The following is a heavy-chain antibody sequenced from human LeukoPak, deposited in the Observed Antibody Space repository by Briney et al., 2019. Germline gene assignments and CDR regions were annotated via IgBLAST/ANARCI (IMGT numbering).Heavy chain of an antibody. V-gene: IGHV3-11*01. D-gene: IGHD5-24*01. CDR2: ISSSGSTI. Sequence: PGRSLRLSCAASGFTFSDYYMSWIRQAPGKGLEWVSYISSSGSTIYYADSVKGRFTISRDNAKNSLYLQMNSLRAEDTAVYYCAREMEMATIQFDYWGQGTLVTVSS. CDR3: AREMEMATIQFDY. J-gene: IGHJ4*02. CDR1: GFTFSDYY.